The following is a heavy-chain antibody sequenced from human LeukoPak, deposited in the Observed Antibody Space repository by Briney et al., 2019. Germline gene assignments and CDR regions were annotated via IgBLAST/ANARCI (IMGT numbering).Heavy chain of an antibody. CDR2: MNPNSGNK. CDR3: ARGPQWRGDYYYMDV. J-gene: IGHJ6*03. CDR1: GYSFTNFD. V-gene: IGHV1-8*01. Sequence: ASVKVSCMASGYSFTNFDINWVRQATGQGLEWMGWMNPNSGNKGYAQKFQGRVSMTMNTSITTAYMELNSLRSEDTAVYYCARGPQWRGDYYYMDVWGRGTTVTVSS. D-gene: IGHD6-19*01.